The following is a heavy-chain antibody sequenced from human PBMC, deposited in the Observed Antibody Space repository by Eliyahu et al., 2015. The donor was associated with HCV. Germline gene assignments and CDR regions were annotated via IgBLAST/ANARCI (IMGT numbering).Heavy chain of an antibody. Sequence: GKGLEWVSGISGSGGRTNYADSVKGRFIVSRDNFKNTMWLQMNSLRDEDTAVYSCARNDNYGPFGGDKYWGQGTLVTVSS. D-gene: IGHD4-17*01. V-gene: IGHV3-23*01. CDR2: ISGSGGRT. J-gene: IGHJ4*02. CDR3: ARNDNYGPFGGDKY.